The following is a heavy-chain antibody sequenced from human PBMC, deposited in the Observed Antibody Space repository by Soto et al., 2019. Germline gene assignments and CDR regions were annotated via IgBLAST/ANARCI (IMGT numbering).Heavy chain of an antibody. CDR2: ISYDGSNK. J-gene: IGHJ3*02. D-gene: IGHD3-22*01. Sequence: GGSLRLSCAASGFTFSSYGMHWVRQAPGKGLEWVAVISYDGSNKYYADSVKGRFTISRDNSKNTLYLQMNSLRAEDTAVYYCAIWASPTIVAPVAAFDIWGQGTMVTVSS. CDR1: GFTFSSYG. CDR3: AIWASPTIVAPVAAFDI. V-gene: IGHV3-30*03.